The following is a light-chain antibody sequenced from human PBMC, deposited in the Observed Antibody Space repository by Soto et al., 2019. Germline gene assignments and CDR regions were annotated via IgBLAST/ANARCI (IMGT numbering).Light chain of an antibody. CDR2: YDT. V-gene: IGLV3-21*04. J-gene: IGLJ1*01. CDR3: QVWDINTDHYV. Sequence: SYELTQPPSVSVAPEKTARITCGGNNIGTKRVHWYRQKPGQAPVLVIYYDTDRPSGIPERFSGSNSGNTATLTISRVEAGDEADYYCQVWDINTDHYVFGTGTKVTVL. CDR1: NIGTKR.